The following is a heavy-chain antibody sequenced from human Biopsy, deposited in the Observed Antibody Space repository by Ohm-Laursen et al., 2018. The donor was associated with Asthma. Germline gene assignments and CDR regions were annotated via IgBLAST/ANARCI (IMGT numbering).Heavy chain of an antibody. D-gene: IGHD1-26*01. CDR3: ARDGPVGAPSDY. CDR1: GGTFSSYA. Sequence: SVKVSCKASGGTFSSYAISWVRQAPGQGLEWMGRINPNSGATNYAQKFQGRVTMTRDTSISTAYMEVSRLRSDDTAVYYCARDGPVGAPSDYWGQGTLVTVSS. V-gene: IGHV1-2*06. CDR2: INPNSGAT. J-gene: IGHJ4*02.